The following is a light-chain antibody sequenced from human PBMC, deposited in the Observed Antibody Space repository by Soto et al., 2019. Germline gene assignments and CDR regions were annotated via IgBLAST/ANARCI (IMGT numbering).Light chain of an antibody. J-gene: IGKJ1*01. CDR1: QSISSW. V-gene: IGKV1-5*03. CDR3: QQYNSHWT. Sequence: DVQMTQSPSSLSASVGDRVTITCLASQSISSWLAWYQQKPGKAPKLLIYKASSLESGVPSRFSGSGSGPEFTLTISSPQPDDFATYQCQQYNSHWTFGHGTKV. CDR2: KAS.